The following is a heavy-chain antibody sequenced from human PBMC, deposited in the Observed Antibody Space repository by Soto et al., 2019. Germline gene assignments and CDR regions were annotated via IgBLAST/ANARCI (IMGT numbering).Heavy chain of an antibody. J-gene: IGHJ4*02. CDR3: VKQAHGLDGVAFDY. CDR1: GFIFSEST. Sequence: VGSMRLSCSASGFIFSESTIYWVRQVPGKGLEAISAVSTSGRSTYYADSVKDRFTISRDNSKNTLFLQMGSLRPEDTAIYYCVKQAHGLDGVAFDYWGQGTQVTVSS. CDR2: VSTSGRST. V-gene: IGHV3-64D*06. D-gene: IGHD2-15*01.